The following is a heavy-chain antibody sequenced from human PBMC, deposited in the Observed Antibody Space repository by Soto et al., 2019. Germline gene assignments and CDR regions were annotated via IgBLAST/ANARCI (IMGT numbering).Heavy chain of an antibody. V-gene: IGHV3-48*01. CDR1: GFTFSSYS. CDR3: ARLVKIVVAATHDAFDI. D-gene: IGHD2-15*01. J-gene: IGHJ3*02. CDR2: ISSSSSTI. Sequence: EVQLVESGGGLVQPGGSLRLSCAASGFTFSSYSMNWVRQAPGKGLEWVSYISSSSSTIYYADSVKGRFTISRDNAKNSLYLQMNSLRAEDTAVYYCARLVKIVVAATHDAFDIWGQGTMVTVSS.